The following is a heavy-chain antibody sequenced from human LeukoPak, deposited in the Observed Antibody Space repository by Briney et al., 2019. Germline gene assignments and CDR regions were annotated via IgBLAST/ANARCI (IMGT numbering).Heavy chain of an antibody. Sequence: SETLSLTCTVSGGSISSYYWSWIRQPPGKGLEWIGYIYYSGSTNYNPSLNNRATASVDTSKNQFSLTLSSVTAADTATYYCARGVFMTSGRYFYYMDLWGTGTTVTVSS. CDR2: IYYSGST. CDR1: GGSISSYY. D-gene: IGHD2-21*01. CDR3: ARGVFMTSGRYFYYMDL. J-gene: IGHJ6*03. V-gene: IGHV4-59*08.